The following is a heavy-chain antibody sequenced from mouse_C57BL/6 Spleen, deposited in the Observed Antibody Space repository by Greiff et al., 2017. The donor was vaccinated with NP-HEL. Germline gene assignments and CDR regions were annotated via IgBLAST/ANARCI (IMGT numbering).Heavy chain of an antibody. V-gene: IGHV1-64*01. D-gene: IGHD1-1*01. J-gene: IGHJ2*01. CDR3: ARWGTTVVAKDY. Sequence: VKLQQPGAELVKPGASVKLSCKASGYTFTSYWMHWVKQRPGQGLEWIGMIHPNSGSTNYNEKFKSKATLTVDKSSSTAYMQLSSLTSEDSAVYYCARWGTTVVAKDYWGQGTTLTVSS. CDR1: GYTFTSYW. CDR2: IHPNSGST.